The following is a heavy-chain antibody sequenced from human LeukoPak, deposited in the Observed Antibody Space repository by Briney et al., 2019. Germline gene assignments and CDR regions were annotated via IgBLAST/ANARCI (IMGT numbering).Heavy chain of an antibody. Sequence: PSETLSLTCAVYGGSFSGYYWSWIRQPPGKGLEWIGEINHSGSTNYNPSLKSRVTISVDTSKNQFSLKLSSVTAADTAVYYCARLVTGYSSGWYVIFDYWGQGTLVTVSS. D-gene: IGHD6-19*01. CDR1: GGSFSGYY. CDR3: ARLVTGYSSGWYVIFDY. V-gene: IGHV4-34*01. J-gene: IGHJ4*02. CDR2: INHSGST.